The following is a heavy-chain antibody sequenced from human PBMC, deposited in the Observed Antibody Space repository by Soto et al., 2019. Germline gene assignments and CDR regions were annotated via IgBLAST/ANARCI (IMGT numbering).Heavy chain of an antibody. CDR3: ATLWFGAADY. D-gene: IGHD3-10*01. J-gene: IGHJ4*02. Sequence: QLQLQESGPGLVKPSETLSLTCTVSGGSISRSSYYWGWIRQPPGKGLEWIGSIYYSGSTHYNPSLKCRVTISVDTSRNQFSLKLSSVTAADTAVYYCATLWFGAADYWCQGTLVTVSS. CDR1: GGSISRSSYY. CDR2: IYYSGST. V-gene: IGHV4-39*01.